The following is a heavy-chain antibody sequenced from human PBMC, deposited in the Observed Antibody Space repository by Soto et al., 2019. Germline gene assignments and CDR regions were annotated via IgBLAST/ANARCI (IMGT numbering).Heavy chain of an antibody. Sequence: GASVKVSCKASGYTFTSYYMHWVRQAPGQGLEWMGIINPSGGSTSYAQKFQGRVTMTRDTSTSTVYMELSSLRSEDTAVYYCVLTQDYDILTGPFDYWGQGTLVTVSS. CDR3: VLTQDYDILTGPFDY. CDR1: GYTFTSYY. V-gene: IGHV1-46*01. J-gene: IGHJ4*02. D-gene: IGHD3-9*01. CDR2: INPSGGST.